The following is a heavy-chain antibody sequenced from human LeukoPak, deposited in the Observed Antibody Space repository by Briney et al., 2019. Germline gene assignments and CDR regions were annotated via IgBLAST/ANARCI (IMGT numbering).Heavy chain of an antibody. CDR3: ARGSSWPSYYYYGMDV. Sequence: SETLSLTCTVSSGAISSYYWSWIRQPPGKGLEWIGSIFHSENTNYNPSLKSRVTISVDTSKNQISLKLRSVTAADTAVYYCARGSSWPSYYYYGMDVWGQGTTVTVPS. D-gene: IGHD6-13*01. CDR1: SGAISSYY. V-gene: IGHV4-59*01. CDR2: IFHSENT. J-gene: IGHJ6*02.